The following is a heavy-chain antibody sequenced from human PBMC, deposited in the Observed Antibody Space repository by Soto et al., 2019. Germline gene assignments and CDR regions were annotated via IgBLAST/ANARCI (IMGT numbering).Heavy chain of an antibody. V-gene: IGHV4-59*01. CDR3: ARALDYDFWGGRNWFDP. J-gene: IGHJ5*02. CDR1: GGSITDNY. D-gene: IGHD3-3*01. CDR2: IYYTGIT. Sequence: ETLSLTCSVSGGSITDNYWTWIRQSPGKGLEWVGYIYYTGITNYNPSLKRRVTISLDRSKNQFSLKLDSVTAADTAVYYCARALDYDFWGGRNWFDPWGQGTLVTVSS.